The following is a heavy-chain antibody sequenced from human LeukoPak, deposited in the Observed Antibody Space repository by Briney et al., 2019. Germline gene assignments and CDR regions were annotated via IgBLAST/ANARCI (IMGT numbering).Heavy chain of an antibody. V-gene: IGHV1-18*01. CDR3: ARGGDHFDY. J-gene: IGHJ4*02. CDR1: GYTFTNYG. D-gene: IGHD2-21*02. CDR2: ISTYNGDA. Sequence: ASVKVSCKASGYTFTNYGVSWVRQAPGQGLEWMGWISTYNGDATSAQKFQDRVTLTTDTSTSTAYMELRSLRSDDTAVYYCARGGDHFDYWGQGTLVTVSS.